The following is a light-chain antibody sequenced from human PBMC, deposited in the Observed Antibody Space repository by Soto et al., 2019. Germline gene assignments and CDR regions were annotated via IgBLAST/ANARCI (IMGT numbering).Light chain of an antibody. CDR1: QGIGRY. CDR3: QQAYSFPIT. V-gene: IGKV1D-12*01. CDR2: TAS. Sequence: DIPMTRSPCSVSASLGDRVTITCRASQGIGRYLVWYQQKPGTAPKLLIYTASTLQSGVPLRFSGSGSGTDFTLTITSLQPEDFATYYCQQAYSFPITCGQGTRL. J-gene: IGKJ5*01.